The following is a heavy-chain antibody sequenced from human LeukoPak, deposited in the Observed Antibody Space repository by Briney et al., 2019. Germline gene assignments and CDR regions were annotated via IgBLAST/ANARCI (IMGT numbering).Heavy chain of an antibody. CDR1: GYTFTGYY. Sequence: ASVKVSCKASGYTFTGYYMHWVRQAPGQGLEWMGWINPNSGGTNYAQKFQGRVTMTRDTSISTAYMELSRLRSDDTAVYYCARGLTVTTHYFDYWGQGTLVTVSS. J-gene: IGHJ4*02. V-gene: IGHV1-2*02. CDR2: INPNSGGT. D-gene: IGHD4-11*01. CDR3: ARGLTVTTHYFDY.